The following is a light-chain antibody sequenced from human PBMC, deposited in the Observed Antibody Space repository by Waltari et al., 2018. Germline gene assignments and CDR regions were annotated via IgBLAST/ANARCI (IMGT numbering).Light chain of an antibody. CDR2: DVN. V-gene: IGLV2-11*01. CDR1: SSDVGGHDY. Sequence: QSALTQPRSVSGSPGQSVTIPCTGTSSDVGGHDYVSWYQQHPGQAPKLMIYDVNKRPSGVPDRFSGSKSGNTASLTISGLQAEDEADYYCCSYADRYTWVFGGGTKLTVL. CDR3: CSYADRYTWV. J-gene: IGLJ3*02.